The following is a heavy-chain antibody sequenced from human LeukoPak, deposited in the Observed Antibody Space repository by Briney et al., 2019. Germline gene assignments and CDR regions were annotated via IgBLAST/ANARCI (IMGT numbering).Heavy chain of an antibody. CDR3: AKDYYYDSSGYYYGDAFDI. V-gene: IGHV3-23*01. CDR1: GFTFSAYA. D-gene: IGHD3-22*01. CDR2: ISGSGGTT. Sequence: QPGGSLRLCCAASGFTFSAYAMAWVRQAPGKGLEWVSTISGSGGTTYSADSVKGRFAISRDNSKNILYLQVNSLRAGDTAVYYCAKDYYYDSSGYYYGDAFDIWGQGTMVTVSS. J-gene: IGHJ3*02.